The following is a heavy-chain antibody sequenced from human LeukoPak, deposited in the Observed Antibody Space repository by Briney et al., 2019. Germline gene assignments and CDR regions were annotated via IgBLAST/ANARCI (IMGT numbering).Heavy chain of an antibody. J-gene: IGHJ4*02. V-gene: IGHV1-2*02. CDR2: INPNRGGT. Sequence: ASVKVSCKASGYTFTGYYMHWVRQAPGQGLEWMGLINPNRGGTNYAQKFQGRVTMTRDTSISTAYMELSRLRSDDTAVYYCARDLGYCSSTSCYTSWDYWGQGTLVTVSS. CDR1: GYTFTGYY. CDR3: ARDLGYCSSTSCYTSWDY. D-gene: IGHD2-2*02.